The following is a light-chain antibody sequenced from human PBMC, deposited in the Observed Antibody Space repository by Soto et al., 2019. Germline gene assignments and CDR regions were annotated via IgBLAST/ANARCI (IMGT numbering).Light chain of an antibody. CDR2: DAS. CDR1: HSVSSN. J-gene: IGKJ5*01. Sequence: EIVMTQSPATLSVSTGERATLSCRASHSVSSNLAWYQQKPGQAPRLLIYDASNRATGIPARFSGSGSGTDFTLTISSLEPEDFAVYSCQQRSNWPSITFGQGTRLENK. V-gene: IGKV3-11*01. CDR3: QQRSNWPSIT.